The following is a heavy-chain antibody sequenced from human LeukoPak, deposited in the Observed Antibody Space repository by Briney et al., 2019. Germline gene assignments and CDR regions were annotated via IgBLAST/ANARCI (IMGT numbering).Heavy chain of an antibody. V-gene: IGHV4-59*01. CDR3: ATTATHYGANEVIVPEYFFH. CDR2: ISYSGNT. D-gene: IGHD4-23*01. Sequence: SETLSLTCTVSGGSISSYYWSWIRQPPGKGLEWIGYISYSGNTNYYPSLKSRVTISVATSKNHLSLKLSSVTAADTAVYYCATTATHYGANEVIVPEYFFHWGQGTLVTVSS. J-gene: IGHJ1*01. CDR1: GGSISSYY.